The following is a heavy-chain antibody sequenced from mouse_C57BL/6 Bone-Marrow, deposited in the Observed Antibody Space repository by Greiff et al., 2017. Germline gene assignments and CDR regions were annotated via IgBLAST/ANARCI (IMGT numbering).Heavy chain of an antibody. CDR3: ARNDYSYAMDY. CDR2: IHPNSGST. D-gene: IGHD2-12*01. CDR1: GYTFTSYW. V-gene: IGHV1-64*01. Sequence: QVQLKQPGAVLVKPGASVKLSCKASGYTFTSYWMHWVKQRPGQGLEWIGMIHPNSGSTNYNEKFKSKATLTVDKSSSTAYMQLSSLTSEDSAVYYCARNDYSYAMDYWGQGTSVTVSS. J-gene: IGHJ4*01.